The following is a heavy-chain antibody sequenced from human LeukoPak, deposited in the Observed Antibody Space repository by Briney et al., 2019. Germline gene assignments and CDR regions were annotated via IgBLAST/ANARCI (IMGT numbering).Heavy chain of an antibody. V-gene: IGHV3-33*08. CDR1: GFTFSSYG. J-gene: IGHJ4*02. D-gene: IGHD3-22*01. Sequence: PGGSLRLSCAASGFTFSSYGMQWVRQAPGKGLEWVAVIWYDGSNEDYADSVKGRFTISRDNSKNTLYLQMNSLRAEDTAVYYCARTMMTATVDYWGQGTLVTVSS. CDR3: ARTMMTATVDY. CDR2: IWYDGSNE.